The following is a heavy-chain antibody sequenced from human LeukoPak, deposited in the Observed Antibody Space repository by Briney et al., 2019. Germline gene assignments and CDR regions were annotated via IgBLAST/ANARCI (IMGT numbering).Heavy chain of an antibody. V-gene: IGHV4-38-2*01. D-gene: IGHD2-2*01. J-gene: IGHJ5*02. CDR1: GYSISSGYY. CDR2: IYHSGST. Sequence: KPSETLSLTCAVSGYSISSGYYWGWIRQPPGKGLEWIGSIYHSGSTYYNPSPKSRVTISVDTSKNQFSLKLSSVTAADTAVYYCARARYCSSTSCYEVPWFDPWGQGTLVTVSS. CDR3: ARARYCSSTSCYEVPWFDP.